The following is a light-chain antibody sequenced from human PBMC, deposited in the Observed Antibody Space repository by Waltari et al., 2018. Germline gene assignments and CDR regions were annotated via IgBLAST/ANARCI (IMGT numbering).Light chain of an antibody. V-gene: IGLV2-14*01. CDR1: SSDVGGYNY. J-gene: IGLJ3*02. Sequence: QSALTQPASVSGPPGQSITISCTGTSSDVGGYNYVSWYQQPPGKAPKLMIYEVSNRPSGVANRCSGSKSATTASRTISGLQAEDEADYYCSSYTSSSTREVFGGGTKLTVL. CDR3: SSYTSSSTREV. CDR2: EVS.